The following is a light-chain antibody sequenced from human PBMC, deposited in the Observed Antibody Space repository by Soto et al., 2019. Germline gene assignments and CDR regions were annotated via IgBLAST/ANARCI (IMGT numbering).Light chain of an antibody. Sequence: DIVMTQSPDSLAVSLGERATINCKSSRNVLYSSKNKNNLAWYQQKPGQPPKLLIYWASTRESGVPDRFSGSGSGTDFTLTISSLQAEDVAVYYCQQYYSVPYTFGQGTKLEIK. CDR1: RNVLYSSKNKNN. CDR2: WAS. V-gene: IGKV4-1*01. J-gene: IGKJ2*01. CDR3: QQYYSVPYT.